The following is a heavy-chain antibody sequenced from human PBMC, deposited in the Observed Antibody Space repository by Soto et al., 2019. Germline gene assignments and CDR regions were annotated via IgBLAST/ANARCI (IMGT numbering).Heavy chain of an antibody. D-gene: IGHD6-19*01. CDR2: IYWDNDR. V-gene: IGHV2-5*02. Sequence: QITLKESGPSLITPTQTLALTCTFSGFSFNTRGVGVAWIRQPPGKTLEWLAVIYWDNDRRYRPSLTDRLSITKDMSTKQVVLTMTNVDPVDTGTYYCAHLVPGPLSFAYWGQGALVTVSS. CDR3: AHLVPGPLSFAY. J-gene: IGHJ4*02. CDR1: GFSFNTRGVG.